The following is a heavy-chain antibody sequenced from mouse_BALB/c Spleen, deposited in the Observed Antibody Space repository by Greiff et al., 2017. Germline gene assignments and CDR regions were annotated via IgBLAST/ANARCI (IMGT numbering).Heavy chain of an antibody. CDR2: ISSGGST. CDR3: AREGDCGYAWFAY. CDR1: GFTFSSYA. D-gene: IGHD1-2*01. Sequence: EVQLVESGGGLVKPGGSLKISCAASGFTFSSYAMSWVRQTPEKRLEWVASISSGGSTYYPDSVKGRFTISRDNARNILYLQMSSLRSDDTAVYYCAREGDCGYAWFAYWGQGTLVTVSA. J-gene: IGHJ3*01. V-gene: IGHV5-6-5*01.